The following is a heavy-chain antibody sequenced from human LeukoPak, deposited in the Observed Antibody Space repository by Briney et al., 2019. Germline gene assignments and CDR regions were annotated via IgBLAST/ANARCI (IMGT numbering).Heavy chain of an antibody. Sequence: GGSLRLSCAVSGFTFSSYAMHWVRQAPGKGLEYVSAISSNGGSTYYANSVKGRFTISRDNSKNTLYLQMGSLRAEDMAVYYCARGGYSYGLKGCFDYWGQGTLVTVSS. CDR3: ARGGYSYGLKGCFDY. J-gene: IGHJ4*02. V-gene: IGHV3-64*01. CDR1: GFTFSSYA. CDR2: ISSNGGST. D-gene: IGHD5-18*01.